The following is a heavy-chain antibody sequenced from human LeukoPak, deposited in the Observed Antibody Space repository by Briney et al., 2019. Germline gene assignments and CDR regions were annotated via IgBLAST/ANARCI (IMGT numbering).Heavy chain of an antibody. J-gene: IGHJ5*02. Sequence: ASVKVSCKASGYTFTGYYMHWVRQAPGQGLEWMGRINPNSGGTNYAQKFQGRVTMTRDTSISTAYMELSRLRSDHTAVYYCARVRTPNARNCSSTSCYRGNWFDPWGQGTLVTVSS. CDR1: GYTFTGYY. V-gene: IGHV1-2*06. D-gene: IGHD2-2*02. CDR2: INPNSGGT. CDR3: ARVRTPNARNCSSTSCYRGNWFDP.